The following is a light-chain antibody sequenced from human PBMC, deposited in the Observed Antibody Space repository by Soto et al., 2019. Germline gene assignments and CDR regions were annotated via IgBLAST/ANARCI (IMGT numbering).Light chain of an antibody. V-gene: IGKV1-39*01. CDR1: QSISSF. J-gene: IGKJ4*01. CDR2: GAT. CDR3: QQSYSTLIT. Sequence: DIEMTQSPSSLSASVGDRVTITCRASQSISSFLNWYQQKRGKAPKLLIQGATALQSGVPLRYSGSGSGTDFSLTISSLQPEDFATYYCQQSYSTLITFGGGTRVEIK.